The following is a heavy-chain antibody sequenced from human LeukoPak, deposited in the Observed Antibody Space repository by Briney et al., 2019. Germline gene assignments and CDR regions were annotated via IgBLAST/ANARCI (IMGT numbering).Heavy chain of an antibody. D-gene: IGHD6-19*01. CDR1: GFTFSNYV. J-gene: IGHJ4*02. Sequence: GGSLRLSCAASGFTFSNYVMSWVRQAPGKGLEWVSGISGSGDSTYYADSVKGRFTISRDNSKTTLYLQMNSLRLEDTAAYYCAKIRAPSGWFNSDYWGQGTLVTVSS. V-gene: IGHV3-23*01. CDR2: ISGSGDST. CDR3: AKIRAPSGWFNSDY.